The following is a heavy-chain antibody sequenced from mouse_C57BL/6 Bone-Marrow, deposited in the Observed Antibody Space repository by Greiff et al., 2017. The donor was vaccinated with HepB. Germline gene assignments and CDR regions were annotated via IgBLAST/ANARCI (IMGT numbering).Heavy chain of an antibody. Sequence: VQLKESGGGLVQPGGSLKLSCAASGFTFSDYGMAWVRQAPRKGPEWVAFISNLAYSIYYADPVTGRFTISRENAKNTLYLEMSSLRSEDTAMYDCARHLIDGYCGVDYWGQGTSVTVSS. V-gene: IGHV5-15*01. J-gene: IGHJ4*01. CDR2: ISNLAYSI. CDR3: ARHLIDGYCGVDY. D-gene: IGHD2-3*01. CDR1: GFTFSDYG.